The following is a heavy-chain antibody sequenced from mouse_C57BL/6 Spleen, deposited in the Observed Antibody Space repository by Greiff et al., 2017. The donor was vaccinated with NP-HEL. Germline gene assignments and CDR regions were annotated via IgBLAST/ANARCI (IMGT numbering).Heavy chain of an antibody. CDR3: ARHDDYDYAMGY. Sequence: EVQLVESGGDLVKPGGSLKLSCAASGFTFSSYGMSWVRQTPDKRLEWVATISSGGSYTYYPDRVKGRFTISRDNAKNTLYLQMSSLKSEDTAMYYCARHDDYDYAMGYWGQGTSVTVSS. V-gene: IGHV5-6*01. D-gene: IGHD2-4*01. CDR2: ISSGGSYT. CDR1: GFTFSSYG. J-gene: IGHJ4*01.